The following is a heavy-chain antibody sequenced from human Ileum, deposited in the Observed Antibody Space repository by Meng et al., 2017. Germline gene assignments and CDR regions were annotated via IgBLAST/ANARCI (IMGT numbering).Heavy chain of an antibody. CDR1: GVAVSPGW. V-gene: IGHV3-7*01. CDR3: TTTYGYGHIY. Sequence: GESLKISCSPSGVAVSPGWMSWVRQTPGKGLEWVANINPDGSGKYYADSLEGRFTISRDNAKNSLYLQLNSLRVEDTALYYCTTTYGYGHIYWGQGTLVTVSS. CDR2: INPDGSGK. J-gene: IGHJ4*02. D-gene: IGHD5-18*01.